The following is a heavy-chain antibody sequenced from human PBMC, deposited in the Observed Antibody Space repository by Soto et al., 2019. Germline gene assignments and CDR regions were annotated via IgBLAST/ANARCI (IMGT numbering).Heavy chain of an antibody. J-gene: IGHJ4*02. CDR3: ARGNYYDSSGYSFGMGTYYFDY. CDR1: GGSISSYF. CDR2: IYYSGNT. V-gene: IGHV4-59*01. Sequence: PSETLSLTCTVSGGSISSYFWSWIRQPPGKGLEWIGYIYYSGNTSYNPSLKSRVTISVDTSKNQFSLKLSSVTAADTAVYYCARGNYYDSSGYSFGMGTYYFDYWGQGTLVTVS. D-gene: IGHD3-22*01.